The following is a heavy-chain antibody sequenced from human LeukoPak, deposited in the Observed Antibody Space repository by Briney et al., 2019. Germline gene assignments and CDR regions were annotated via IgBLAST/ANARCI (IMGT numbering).Heavy chain of an antibody. CDR3: ARDPISRPLDSGYDYYYYGMDV. J-gene: IGHJ6*02. CDR2: IYYSGST. Sequence: SETLSLTCAVSGGSISSSDWWAWVRQPPGEGLEWIGYIYYSGSTYYNPSLKSRVTISVDTSKNQFSLKLSSVTAADTAVYYCARDPISRPLDSGYDYYYYGMDVWGQGTTVTVSS. V-gene: IGHV4-31*11. D-gene: IGHD5-12*01. CDR1: GGSISSSDW.